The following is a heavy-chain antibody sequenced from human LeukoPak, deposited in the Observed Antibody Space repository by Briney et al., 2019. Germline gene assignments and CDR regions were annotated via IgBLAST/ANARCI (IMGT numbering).Heavy chain of an antibody. CDR1: GGSISSYY. CDR3: ATGLDAFDI. V-gene: IGHV4-59*01. CDR2: IYYSGST. Sequence: PSETLSLTCTVSGGSISSYYWSWIRQPPGKGREWVGYIYYSGSTNYNPSLKSRVTISVDTSKTLFSLKLSSVTAADAAVYYCATGLDAFDIWGQGTMVTVSS. D-gene: IGHD3/OR15-3a*01. J-gene: IGHJ3*02.